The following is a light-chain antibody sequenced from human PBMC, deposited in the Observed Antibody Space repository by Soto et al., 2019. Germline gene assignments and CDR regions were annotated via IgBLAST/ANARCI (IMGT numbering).Light chain of an antibody. J-gene: IGKJ5*01. Sequence: EVMMSQSPTTLSISPGERATLSCRASQSVSSNLAWYQQKPGQAPRLLIYGASTRATGIPARFSGSGSGTEFTLTISSLQSEDFAVYYCQQYNNWPPITFGQRTRLAIK. CDR1: QSVSSN. V-gene: IGKV3-15*01. CDR2: GAS. CDR3: QQYNNWPPIT.